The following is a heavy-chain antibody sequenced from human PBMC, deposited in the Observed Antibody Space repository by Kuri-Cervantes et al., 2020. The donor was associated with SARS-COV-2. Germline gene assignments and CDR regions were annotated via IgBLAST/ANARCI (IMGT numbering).Heavy chain of an antibody. CDR3: ARDLTGGDDAFDI. CDR1: GGSISSSSYY. J-gene: IGHJ3*02. V-gene: IGHV4-39*07. CDR2: IYYSGST. D-gene: IGHD7-27*01. Sequence: SCTVSGGSISSSSYYWGWIRQPPGKGLEWIGSIYYSGSTYYNPSLKSRVTISVDTSKNQFSLKLSSVTAADTAVYYCARDLTGGDDAFDIWGQGTMVTVSS.